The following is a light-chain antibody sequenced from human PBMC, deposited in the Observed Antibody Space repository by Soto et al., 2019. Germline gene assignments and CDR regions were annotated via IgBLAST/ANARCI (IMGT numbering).Light chain of an antibody. CDR3: CSYAGSYGEV. J-gene: IGLJ1*01. Sequence: QSVLTQPRSVSGSPGQSVTISCTGTSSDVGGYNYVSWYQQHPGKAPKLMIYDVSKRPSGVPDRFSGSKSGNTASLTISGLQAEDEADYYCCSYAGSYGEVFGTGTKLTVL. CDR2: DVS. CDR1: SSDVGGYNY. V-gene: IGLV2-11*01.